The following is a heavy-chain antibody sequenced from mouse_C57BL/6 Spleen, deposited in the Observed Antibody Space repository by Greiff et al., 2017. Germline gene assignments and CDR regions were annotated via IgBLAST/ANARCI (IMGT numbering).Heavy chain of an antibody. CDR3: TRVYYGSSPFAY. Sequence: EVMLVESGAGLVQPGGSMKLSCAASGFTFSDAWMDWVRPSPEKGLEWVAEIRNKANNHATYSAESVKGRFTISRDDSKSSVYLKMNSLRAEDTGIYYCTRVYYGSSPFAYWGQGTLVTVSA. J-gene: IGHJ3*01. V-gene: IGHV6-6*01. CDR1: GFTFSDAW. CDR2: IRNKANNHAT. D-gene: IGHD1-1*01.